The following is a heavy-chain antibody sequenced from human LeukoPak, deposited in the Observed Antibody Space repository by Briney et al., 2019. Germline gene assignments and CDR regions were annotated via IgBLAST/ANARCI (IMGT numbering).Heavy chain of an antibody. Sequence: PGGSLRLSCAASGFSFSAYWMTWVRQAPGTGLEWVANINPAGSETYYVDPVKGRFSISRDNAKNLVYLQMNSLRAEDTAVYHSERIGYVAAVDVWGQGTQVTVSS. D-gene: IGHD2-15*01. CDR2: INPAGSET. J-gene: IGHJ4*02. CDR3: ERIGYVAAVDV. V-gene: IGHV3-7*01. CDR1: GFSFSAYW.